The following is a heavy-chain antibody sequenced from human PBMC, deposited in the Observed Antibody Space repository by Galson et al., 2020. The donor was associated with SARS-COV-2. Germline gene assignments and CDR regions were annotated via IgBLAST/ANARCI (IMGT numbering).Heavy chain of an antibody. V-gene: IGHV3-9*01. CDR3: AKRGGYSYGYYAFDI. D-gene: IGHD5-18*01. CDR1: GFTFADYA. Sequence: GGSLRLSCAASGFTFADYAMHWVRQAPGKGLEWVSGISWNSGSIGYADSVKGRFTISRDNAKNSLYLQMNSLRAEDTALYYCAKRGGYSYGYYAFDIWGQGTMVTVSS. CDR2: ISWNSGSI. J-gene: IGHJ3*02.